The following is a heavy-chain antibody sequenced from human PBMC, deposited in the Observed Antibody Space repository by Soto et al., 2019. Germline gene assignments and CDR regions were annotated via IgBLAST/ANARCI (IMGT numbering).Heavy chain of an antibody. Sequence: QVQLVESGGGVVQPGRSLRLSCAASGFTFSSYGMHWVRQAPGKGLEWVALISYDGSNKYYADSVKGRFTVSRDNSKNTLYLQMNSLRAEDTAVYYCAKSGKEMATITAAYWGQGTLVTVSS. J-gene: IGHJ4*02. D-gene: IGHD5-12*01. CDR1: GFTFSSYG. CDR3: AKSGKEMATITAAY. CDR2: ISYDGSNK. V-gene: IGHV3-30*18.